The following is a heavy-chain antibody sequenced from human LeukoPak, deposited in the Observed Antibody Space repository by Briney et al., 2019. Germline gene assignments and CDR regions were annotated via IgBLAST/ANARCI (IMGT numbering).Heavy chain of an antibody. Sequence: SQTLSLTCTVSGASISSGDYYWSWIRQPAGKGLEWMGYIYYSGSTYYNPSLNSRVAISVDTSKDQFSLKLSSVTAADTAVYYCARRSNNAFDIWGQGTMVTVSS. CDR1: GASISSGDYY. J-gene: IGHJ3*02. V-gene: IGHV4-30-4*01. CDR3: ARRSNNAFDI. CDR2: IYYSGST.